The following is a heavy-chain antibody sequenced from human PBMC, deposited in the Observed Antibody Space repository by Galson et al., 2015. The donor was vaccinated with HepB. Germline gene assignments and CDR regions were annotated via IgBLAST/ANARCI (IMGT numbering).Heavy chain of an antibody. Sequence: SVKVSCKASGYTFPSYDINWVRQAPGQGLEWMGWMNPNSGTTGYAQKFQGRHTMTRSTSISTAYMELSSLKSEDTAVYYCARGRSRSSTSCFPFDAFHIWGQGTVVTVSS. CDR3: ARGRSRSSTSCFPFDAFHI. CDR2: MNPNSGTT. D-gene: IGHD2-2*01. V-gene: IGHV1-8*01. CDR1: GYTFPSYD. J-gene: IGHJ3*02.